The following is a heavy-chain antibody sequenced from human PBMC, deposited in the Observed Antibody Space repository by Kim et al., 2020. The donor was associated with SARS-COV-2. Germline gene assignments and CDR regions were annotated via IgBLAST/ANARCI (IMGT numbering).Heavy chain of an antibody. Sequence: ASVKVSCKASGYTFNSYYMHWVRQAPGQGLEWMGIINPSGGSTSYAQKFQGRVTMTRDTSTSTVYMELSSLRSEDTAVYYCARGSPVYYDTLTGYYRDYWGQGTMVTVSS. D-gene: IGHD3-9*01. CDR2: INPSGGST. CDR3: ARGSPVYYDTLTGYYRDY. J-gene: IGHJ4*02. V-gene: IGHV1-46*02. CDR1: GYTFNSYY.